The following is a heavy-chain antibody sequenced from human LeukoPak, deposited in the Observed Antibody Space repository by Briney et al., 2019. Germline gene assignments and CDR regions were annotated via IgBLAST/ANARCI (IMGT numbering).Heavy chain of an antibody. CDR3: AKAPVTTCRGAFCYPFDY. D-gene: IGHD2-15*01. Sequence: GGSLRLSCAASGFTLSSYAMSWVRQAPGKGLEWVSAISDSGNTYHADSVKGRFTISRDSSKNTLFLQMNRLRPEDAAVYYCAKAPVTTCRGAFCYPFDYWGLGTLVTVSS. CDR2: ISDSGNT. V-gene: IGHV3-23*01. J-gene: IGHJ4*02. CDR1: GFTLSSYA.